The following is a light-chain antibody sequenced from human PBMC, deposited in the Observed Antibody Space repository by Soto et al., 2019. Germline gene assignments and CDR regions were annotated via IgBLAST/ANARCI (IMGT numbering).Light chain of an antibody. V-gene: IGLV3-21*01. J-gene: IGLJ2*01. CDR1: NVGSRS. CDR3: QVWEATGDQVV. CDR2: YDS. Sequence: SYELTQPPSVSVAPGETARISCGGNNVGSRSVRWYQQKPGQAPFLVIYYDSDPPSGIPERFSGSNSGNTATLIISRVEAGDEADYYCQVWEATGDQVVFGGGTKLTVL.